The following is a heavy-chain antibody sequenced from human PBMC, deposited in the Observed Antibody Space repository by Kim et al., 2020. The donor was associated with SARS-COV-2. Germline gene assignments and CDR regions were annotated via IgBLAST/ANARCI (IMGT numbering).Heavy chain of an antibody. CDR1: GFIFSNYD. J-gene: IGHJ5*01. CDR2: IGTGDDT. V-gene: IGHV3-13*01. D-gene: IGHD7-27*01. CDR3: VRESKNWAFDF. Sequence: GGSLRLSCAASGFIFSNYDLHWVRQAPGKSLVWVAAIGTGDDTYYQDSVRGRFTISRENAKNSLYLQMNSLRVGDTAVYFCVRESKNWAFDFWCRGTLV.